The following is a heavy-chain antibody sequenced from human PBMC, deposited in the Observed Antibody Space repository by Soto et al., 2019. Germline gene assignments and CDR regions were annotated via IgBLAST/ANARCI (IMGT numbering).Heavy chain of an antibody. D-gene: IGHD3-10*01. Sequence: SGPTLVNPTRPLTLTCTFSGFSFSTTGVGVGWIRQPPGKALEWLAVIYWDDDKRYSPSLKSRLTITKDTSKNQVVLTMTDLDPVDTATYYCASAWYGDQYYYGMGVWGQGTTVTVSS. V-gene: IGHV2-5*02. CDR1: GFSFSTTGVG. CDR2: IYWDDDK. CDR3: ASAWYGDQYYYGMGV. J-gene: IGHJ6*02.